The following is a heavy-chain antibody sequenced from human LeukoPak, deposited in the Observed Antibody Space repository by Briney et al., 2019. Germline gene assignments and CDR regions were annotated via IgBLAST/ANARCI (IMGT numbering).Heavy chain of an antibody. D-gene: IGHD6-13*01. CDR1: GFTFDDYA. Sequence: GGSLRLSCAASGFTFDDYAMHWVRQAPGKGLEWVSGISWNSGSIGYVDSVKGRFTVSRDNAKNSLYLQMNSLRAEDTALYYCAKDISSSWTNWFDPWGQGTLVTVSS. J-gene: IGHJ5*02. CDR3: AKDISSSWTNWFDP. V-gene: IGHV3-9*01. CDR2: ISWNSGSI.